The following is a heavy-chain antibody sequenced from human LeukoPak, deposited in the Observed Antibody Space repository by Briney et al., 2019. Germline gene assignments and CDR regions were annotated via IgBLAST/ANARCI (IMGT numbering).Heavy chain of an antibody. D-gene: IGHD6-19*01. J-gene: IGHJ3*02. CDR3: ARQGSLGWRIDAFDI. V-gene: IGHV4-39*01. Sequence: ASETLSLTCSVSGGSISSSNYYWGWIRQPPGKGLEWIGSIYYSGSTYYSPSLQSRVTISVDRSKNQFSLKLSSVTAADTAVHYCARQGSLGWRIDAFDIWGRGTLVTVSS. CDR2: IYYSGST. CDR1: GGSISSSNYY.